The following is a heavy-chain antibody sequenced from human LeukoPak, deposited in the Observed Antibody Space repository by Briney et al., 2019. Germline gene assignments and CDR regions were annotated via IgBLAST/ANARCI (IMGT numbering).Heavy chain of an antibody. CDR1: RFTFSSYS. J-gene: IGHJ5*02. D-gene: IGHD3-22*01. V-gene: IGHV3-21*04. Sequence: GGSLRLSCAASRFTFSSYSMNWVRQAPGKGLEWVSSISSSGSYIYYADSVKGRFTISRDNAKNSLYLQMNSLRVEDTAFYYCARDDLLHRNWFDPWGQGTLVTVSS. CDR2: ISSSGSYI. CDR3: ARDDLLHRNWFDP.